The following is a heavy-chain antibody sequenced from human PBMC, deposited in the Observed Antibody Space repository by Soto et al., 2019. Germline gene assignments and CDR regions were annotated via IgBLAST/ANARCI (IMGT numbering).Heavy chain of an antibody. CDR2: IRGSGGST. D-gene: IGHD6-6*01. Sequence: GGSLRLSCAASEFTFSSYAVSWVRKAPGKGLEWVSAIRGSGGSTYYADSVKGRFTISRDNSKNTLYLQMNSLRAEDTAVYHCAKDLEYSSSSNVPYYYYLDVWGKGTTVTVSS. CDR3: AKDLEYSSSSNVPYYYYLDV. CDR1: EFTFSSYA. J-gene: IGHJ6*03. V-gene: IGHV3-23*01.